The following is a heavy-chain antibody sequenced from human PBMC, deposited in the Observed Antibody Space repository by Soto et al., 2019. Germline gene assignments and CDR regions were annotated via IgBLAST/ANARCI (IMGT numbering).Heavy chain of an antibody. V-gene: IGHV1-69*12. CDR1: GGTFSSYA. J-gene: IGHJ6*02. CDR3: VVPAATHYYYCGMDV. Sequence: QVQLVQSGAEVKKPGSSVKVSCKASGGTFSSYAISWVRQAPGQGLEWMGGIIPIFGTANYAQKFQGRVTITAAESTSTAYMELSSLRSEDTAVYYCVVPAATHYYYCGMDVWGQGTTVTGSS. CDR2: IIPIFGTA. D-gene: IGHD2-2*01.